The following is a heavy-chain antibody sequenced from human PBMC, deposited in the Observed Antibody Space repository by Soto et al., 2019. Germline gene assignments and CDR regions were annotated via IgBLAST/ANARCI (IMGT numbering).Heavy chain of an antibody. CDR3: ARHGLGQQLVAPWYYYGMDV. V-gene: IGHV4-39*01. CDR1: GGSISSSSYY. CDR2: IYYSGST. D-gene: IGHD6-13*01. Sequence: QLQLQESGPGLVKPSETLSLTCTVSGGSISSSSYYWGWIRQPPGKGLEWIGSIYYSGSTYYNPSLKSRVTISVDTSKNQFSLKLSSVTAADTAVYYCARHGLGQQLVAPWYYYGMDVWGQGTTVTVSS. J-gene: IGHJ6*02.